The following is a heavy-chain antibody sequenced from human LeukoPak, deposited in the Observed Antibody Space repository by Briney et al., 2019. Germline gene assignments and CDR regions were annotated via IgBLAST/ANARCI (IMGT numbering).Heavy chain of an antibody. Sequence: GGSLRLSCAASGFTFSSYAMSWVRQAPGKGLEWVSAISGSGGSTYYADSVKGRFTISRDNSKNTLYLQMNSLRAEDTAVYYCAKDRYYYVSGSYHSSNWFDPWGQGTLVTVSS. V-gene: IGHV3-23*01. CDR2: ISGSGGST. J-gene: IGHJ5*02. D-gene: IGHD3-10*01. CDR1: GFTFSSYA. CDR3: AKDRYYYVSGSYHSSNWFDP.